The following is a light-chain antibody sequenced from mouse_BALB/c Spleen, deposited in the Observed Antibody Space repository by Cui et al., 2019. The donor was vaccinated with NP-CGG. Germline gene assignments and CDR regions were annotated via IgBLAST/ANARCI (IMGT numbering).Light chain of an antibody. J-gene: IGLJ1*01. Sequence: QAVVATESALTTSPGETVTLTCHSSTGAVTTSNYANWVQEKPDHLFTGLIGGTNNRTPGVPARFSGSLIGDKAALTITGAQTEDEAIYFCALWYSNHWVFGGGTKLTVL. CDR2: GTN. CDR3: ALWYSNHWV. V-gene: IGLV1*01. CDR1: TGAVTTSNY.